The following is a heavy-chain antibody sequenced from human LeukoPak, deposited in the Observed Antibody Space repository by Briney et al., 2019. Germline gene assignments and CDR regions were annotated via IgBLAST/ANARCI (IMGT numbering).Heavy chain of an antibody. CDR3: AKVQNRRSSSSSGLDS. D-gene: IGHD6-6*01. CDR2: NARDGTTT. V-gene: IGHV3-43*01. CDR1: GFAFDDYT. J-gene: IGHJ4*02. Sequence: GGTLRLSCAASGFAFDDYTMHWVPQPPGKGLQWGSLNARDGTTTTYTHPVKVRFTIHRDNSKTSLYLQVDSLRTEDTALYYCAKVQNRRSSSSSGLDSWGQGTLVTVSS.